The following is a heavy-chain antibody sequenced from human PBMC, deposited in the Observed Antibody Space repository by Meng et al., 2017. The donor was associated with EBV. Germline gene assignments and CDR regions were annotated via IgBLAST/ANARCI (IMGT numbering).Heavy chain of an antibody. V-gene: IGHV1-3*01. CDR2: INAGNGNT. D-gene: IGHD3-3*01. CDR1: GYTFTSYA. CDR3: ARSGATIFGVVIPTYYFDY. J-gene: IGHJ4*02. Sequence: VQSGADVEEPGGSVKVSCKASGYTFTSYAMHWVRQAPGQRLEWMGWINAGNGNTKYSQKFQGRVTITRDTSASTAYMELSSLRSEDTAVYYCARSGATIFGVVIPTYYFDYWGQGTLVTVSS.